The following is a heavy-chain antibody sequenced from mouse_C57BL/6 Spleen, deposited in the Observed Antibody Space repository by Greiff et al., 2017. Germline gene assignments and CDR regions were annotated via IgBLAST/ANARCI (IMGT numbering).Heavy chain of an antibody. D-gene: IGHD3-3*01. CDR2: INYDGSST. CDR3: ARARDQYYFDY. CDR1: GFTFSDYY. J-gene: IGHJ2*01. Sequence: EVQVVESEGGLVQPGSSMKLSCTASGFTFSDYYMAWVRPVPETGLEWVANINYDGSSTYYLDSLKSRFIISSDNAKNILYLQMSSLKSEDTATYYCARARDQYYFDYWGQGTTLTVSS. V-gene: IGHV5-16*01.